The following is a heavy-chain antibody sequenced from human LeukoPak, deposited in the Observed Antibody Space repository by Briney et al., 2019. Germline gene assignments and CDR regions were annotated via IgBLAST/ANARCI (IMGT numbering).Heavy chain of an antibody. CDR3: AKADYYDSSGYYGY. J-gene: IGHJ4*02. V-gene: IGHV3-23*01. CDR2: ISGSDGST. CDR1: GFTFSSYA. Sequence: SGGSLRLSCAASGFTFSSYAMSWVRQAPGKGLEWVSGISGSDGSTNYADSVKGRFTISRDNSKNTLYLQMNSLRAEDTAVYYCAKADYYDSSGYYGYWGQGTLVTVSS. D-gene: IGHD3-22*01.